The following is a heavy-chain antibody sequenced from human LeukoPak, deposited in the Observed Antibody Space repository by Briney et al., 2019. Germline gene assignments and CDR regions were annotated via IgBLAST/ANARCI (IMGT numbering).Heavy chain of an antibody. J-gene: IGHJ4*02. V-gene: IGHV3-9*01. CDR1: GFTFDDYA. CDR2: ISWKSGSI. CDR3: AKDTAGHYDILTGGIDY. D-gene: IGHD3-9*01. Sequence: GGSLRLSCAASGFTFDDYAMHWVRQALGEGLEWVSGISWKSGSIGYADSVKGRFTISRDNAKNSLYLQMNSLRAEDTALYYCAKDTAGHYDILTGGIDYWGQGTLVTVSS.